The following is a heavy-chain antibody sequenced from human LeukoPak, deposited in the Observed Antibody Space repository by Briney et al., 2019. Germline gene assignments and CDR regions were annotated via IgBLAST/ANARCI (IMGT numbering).Heavy chain of an antibody. CDR2: IYYSGST. Sequence: SETLSLTCTVSGGSISSYYWSWIRQPPGKGLEWIGYIYYSGSTNYNPSLKSRVTISVDTSKNQFYLKLSSVAAADTAVYYCARSQGIYYDSSGYSAFDIWGQGTMVTVSS. V-gene: IGHV4-59*01. CDR1: GGSISSYY. D-gene: IGHD3-22*01. J-gene: IGHJ3*02. CDR3: ARSQGIYYDSSGYSAFDI.